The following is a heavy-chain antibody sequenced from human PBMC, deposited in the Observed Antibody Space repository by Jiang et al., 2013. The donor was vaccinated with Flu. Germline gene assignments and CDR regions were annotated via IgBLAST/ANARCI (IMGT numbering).Heavy chain of an antibody. V-gene: IGHV4-39*01. CDR2: IYYSGST. J-gene: IGHJ4*02. CDR3: ARGGSLGGSYS. CDR1: GGSISGTTYY. Sequence: PGLVKPSETLSLTCTVSGGSISGTTYYWGWIRQPPGKGLEWIGSIYYSGSTYYNPSLKSRVTISVDTSKNQFSLRLSSVIAADTAVYYCARGGSLGGSYSWGQGTLVTVSS. D-gene: IGHD2-15*01.